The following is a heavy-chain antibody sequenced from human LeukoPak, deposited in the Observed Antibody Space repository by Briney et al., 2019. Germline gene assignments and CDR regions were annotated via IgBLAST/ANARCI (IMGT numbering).Heavy chain of an antibody. J-gene: IGHJ6*02. D-gene: IGHD2-8*01. Sequence: ASVKVSCKASGYTFTGYYMHWVRQAPGQGLEWMGWINPNSGGTNYAQKFQGRVTITRDTSISTAYMELSRLRSDDTAVYYCARDGDIVLMVFGMDVWGQGTTVTVSS. CDR2: INPNSGGT. CDR3: ARDGDIVLMVFGMDV. V-gene: IGHV1-2*02. CDR1: GYTFTGYY.